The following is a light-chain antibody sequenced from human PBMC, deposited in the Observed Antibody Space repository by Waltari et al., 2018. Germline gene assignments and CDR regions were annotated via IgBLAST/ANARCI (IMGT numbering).Light chain of an antibody. J-gene: IGLJ3*02. CDR1: SSNFGADYD. CDR3: QSFDSSLSASV. Sequence: QSVLTQPTSMSGAPVQKVTIPCTGGSSNFGADYDVHWYQQFPGTAPKLLIFGKTNRPAGVPGRFSGSRSGTPASLAIAGLQSEDEAVYYCQSFDSSLSASVFGGGTKLTVL. CDR2: GKT. V-gene: IGLV1-40*01.